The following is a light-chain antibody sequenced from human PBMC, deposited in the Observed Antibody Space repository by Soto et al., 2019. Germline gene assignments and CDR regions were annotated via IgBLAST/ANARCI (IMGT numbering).Light chain of an antibody. Sequence: DIQMTQSPSSLSASVGDRVTITCRASQSISSYLNWYQQKPGKAPKLLIYAASSLQSGVPSRFSGSGSGTDFTLTISSLQPEDCATYYCQQSYRTRWTFGQRTKVDIK. J-gene: IGKJ1*01. V-gene: IGKV1-39*01. CDR2: AAS. CDR3: QQSYRTRWT. CDR1: QSISSY.